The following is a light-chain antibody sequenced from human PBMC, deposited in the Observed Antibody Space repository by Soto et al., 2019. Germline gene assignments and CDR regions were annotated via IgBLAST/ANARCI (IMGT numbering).Light chain of an antibody. V-gene: IGKV1-5*03. Sequence: DIQMSQSPSTLSASVGARVTITCRASRSLTRWLAWYQQKPGRAPKLLIYETSILQSGVPSRFSGSGSGTDFTITISGVQPDDIANYYCQQYSTFWTFGQGTRVEVK. CDR2: ETS. CDR3: QQYSTFWT. CDR1: RSLTRW. J-gene: IGKJ1*01.